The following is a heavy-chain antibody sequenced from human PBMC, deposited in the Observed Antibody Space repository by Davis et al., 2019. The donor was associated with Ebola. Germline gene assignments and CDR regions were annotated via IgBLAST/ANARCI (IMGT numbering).Heavy chain of an antibody. D-gene: IGHD3-10*01. Sequence: GGSLRLSCAASGFTFSSYSMNWVRQAPGKGLEWVSSISSRNSYIHYADSVKGRFTISRDNAKNSLYLQMNSPRAEDTAVYYCAREYYGSGSYLGESWFDPWGQGTLVTVSS. J-gene: IGHJ5*02. CDR1: GFTFSSYS. V-gene: IGHV3-21*04. CDR2: ISSRNSYI. CDR3: AREYYGSGSYLGESWFDP.